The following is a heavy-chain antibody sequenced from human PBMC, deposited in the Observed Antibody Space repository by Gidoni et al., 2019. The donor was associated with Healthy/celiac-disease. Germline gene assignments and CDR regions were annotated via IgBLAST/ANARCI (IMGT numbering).Heavy chain of an antibody. D-gene: IGHD6-6*01. CDR3: ARGRRIAARRSYYFDY. J-gene: IGHJ4*02. CDR1: GGSFSGYY. Sequence: QVQLQQWGAGLLKPSETLSLTCAVYGGSFSGYYWSWIRQPPGKGLEWIGEINHSGSTNYNPSLKSRVTISVDTSKNQFSLKLSSVTAADTAVYYCARGRRIAARRSYYFDYWGQGTLVTVSS. V-gene: IGHV4-34*01. CDR2: INHSGST.